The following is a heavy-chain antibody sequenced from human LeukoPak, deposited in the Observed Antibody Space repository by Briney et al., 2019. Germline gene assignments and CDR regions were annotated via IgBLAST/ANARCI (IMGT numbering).Heavy chain of an antibody. D-gene: IGHD3-22*01. CDR3: ARELSGYDSSGYRY. V-gene: IGHV3-21*01. CDR2: ISSSSSYI. CDR1: GFTVSRNY. Sequence: PGGSLRLSCAASGFTVSRNYMNWVRQAPGKGLEWVSSISSSSSYIYYADSVKGRFTISRDNAKNSLYLQMNSLRAEDTAVYYCARELSGYDSSGYRYWGQGTLVTVSS. J-gene: IGHJ4*02.